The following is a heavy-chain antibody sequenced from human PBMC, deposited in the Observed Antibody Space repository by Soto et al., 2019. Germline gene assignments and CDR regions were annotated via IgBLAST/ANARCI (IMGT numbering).Heavy chain of an antibody. V-gene: IGHV3-30-3*01. CDR1: GFTFSSYT. J-gene: IGHJ6*02. CDR2: ISYDGNKK. CDR3: ARDYGSFTYYVYGMDG. D-gene: IGHD3-10*01. Sequence: QVHLVESGGGVVQPGRSLRLSCAASGFTFSSYTMHWVRQAPGKGLECVAIISYDGNKKYYADSVKGRFTISRDNSKNTRFLQMNSLRTEDTAVYYCARDYGSFTYYVYGMDGWGQGTTVTVSS.